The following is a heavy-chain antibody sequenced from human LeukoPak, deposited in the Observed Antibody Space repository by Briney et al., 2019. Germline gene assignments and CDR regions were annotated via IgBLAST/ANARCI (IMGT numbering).Heavy chain of an antibody. D-gene: IGHD3-10*01. J-gene: IGHJ6*03. Sequence: GGTLRLSCAASEFRFSAHGMNWVRQAPGKGLEWVSGISPSGDITYYADSVMGRFTISRDNRKSTVSLQMNSLRAEDTAVYYCATPVPHGSDPSLYYYYMDVWGKGTTVTISS. V-gene: IGHV3-23*01. CDR2: ISPSGDIT. CDR3: ATPVPHGSDPSLYYYYMDV. CDR1: EFRFSAHG.